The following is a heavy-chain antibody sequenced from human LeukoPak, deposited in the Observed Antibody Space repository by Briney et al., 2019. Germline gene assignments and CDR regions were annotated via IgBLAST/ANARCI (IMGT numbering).Heavy chain of an antibody. V-gene: IGHV3-48*03. D-gene: IGHD3-10*01. Sequence: QSGGSLRLSCAASGFTFSSYEMNWVRQAPGKGLEWVSYISSSGSTIYYADSVKGRFTISRDNAKNSLYLQMNSLRAEDTAVYYCARDEGITMVRGPSFIDYWGQGTLVTVSS. CDR3: ARDEGITMVRGPSFIDY. CDR1: GFTFSSYE. CDR2: ISSSGSTI. J-gene: IGHJ4*02.